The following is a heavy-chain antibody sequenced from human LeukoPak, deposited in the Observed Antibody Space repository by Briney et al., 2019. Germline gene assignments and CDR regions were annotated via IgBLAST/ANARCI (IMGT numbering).Heavy chain of an antibody. CDR3: AKNRYDSSGYTYFDY. CDR2: ISGSGGST. CDR1: GLTFSSYA. Sequence: GGSLRLSCAASGLTFSSYAMSWVRQAPGKGLEWVSAISGSGGSTYYADSVKGRFTISRDNSKNTLYLQMNSLRAEDTAVYYCAKNRYDSSGYTYFDYWGQGTLVTVSS. D-gene: IGHD3-22*01. J-gene: IGHJ4*02. V-gene: IGHV3-23*01.